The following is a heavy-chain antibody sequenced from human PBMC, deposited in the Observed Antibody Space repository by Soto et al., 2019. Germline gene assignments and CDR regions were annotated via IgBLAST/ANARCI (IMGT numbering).Heavy chain of an antibody. Sequence: QITLKESGPTLVKPTQTLTLTCTFSGFSLITSGAGVVWIRQPPGKALEWLALIYWDDDKRYSPSLNSRLTITKDTSNNQVLLTMTNMVPVDTATYYCAHKGGRGAGMDVWGQGTTVAVSS. J-gene: IGHJ6*02. CDR1: GFSLITSGAG. D-gene: IGHD2-15*01. V-gene: IGHV2-5*02. CDR3: AHKGGRGAGMDV. CDR2: IYWDDDK.